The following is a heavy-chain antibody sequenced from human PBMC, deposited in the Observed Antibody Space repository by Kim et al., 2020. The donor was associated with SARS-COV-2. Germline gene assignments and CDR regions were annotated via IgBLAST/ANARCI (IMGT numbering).Heavy chain of an antibody. CDR3: ARAMGGADSIGIFES. Sequence: SETLSLTCTVSGDSFSSSGHYWGWIRQPPGKGLQWIGCLYYSGITYYNPSLKSRVTLSLDASKKQFSLKLTSLTAADTAVYYCARAMGGADSIGIFESWG. CDR2: LYYSGIT. D-gene: IGHD1-26*01. V-gene: IGHV4-39*07. CDR1: GDSFSSSGHY. J-gene: IGHJ5*01.